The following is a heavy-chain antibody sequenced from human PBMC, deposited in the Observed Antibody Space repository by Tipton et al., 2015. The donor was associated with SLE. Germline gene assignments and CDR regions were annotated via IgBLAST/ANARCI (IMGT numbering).Heavy chain of an antibody. J-gene: IGHJ5*02. CDR3: ARGESDYYGSGSPWSWFDP. D-gene: IGHD3-10*01. V-gene: IGHV4-38-2*02. CDR1: GFSISSAYY. Sequence: TLSLTCTVSGFSISSAYYWGWIRQPPGKGLEWIGYIYYSGSTNYNPSLKSRVTISVDTSKNQFSLKLSSVTAADTAVYYCARGESDYYGSGSPWSWFDPWGQGTLVTVSS. CDR2: IYYSGST.